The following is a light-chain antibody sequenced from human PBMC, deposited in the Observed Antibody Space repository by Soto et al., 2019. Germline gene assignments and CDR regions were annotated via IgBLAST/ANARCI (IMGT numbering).Light chain of an antibody. CDR3: QQYDNDSWT. CDR2: KAS. Sequence: DIQMTQSPSTLSASVGDRVIITCRASQSISSWSAWYQQKPGKAPNLLIYKASTLKSGVPSRFSGSGSGTEFTLTISRLQPDDFATYYCQQYDNDSWTFGQGTKVEIK. J-gene: IGKJ1*01. CDR1: QSISSW. V-gene: IGKV1-5*03.